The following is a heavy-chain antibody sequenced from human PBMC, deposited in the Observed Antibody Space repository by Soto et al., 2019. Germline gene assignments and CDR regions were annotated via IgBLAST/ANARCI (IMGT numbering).Heavy chain of an antibody. J-gene: IGHJ3*02. CDR2: IYPGDSDT. D-gene: IGHD2-21*02. CDR1: GYSFTSYW. V-gene: IGHV5-51*01. CDR3: ATGTGISSFDAFNI. Sequence: PGETLKISCEASGYSFTSYWIGWVRQMPGKGLEWMGIIYPGDSDTRYSPSFQGQVTISADKSISTAYLQWNSLKASDTAMYYCATGTGISSFDAFNIWGQGTMVTVSS.